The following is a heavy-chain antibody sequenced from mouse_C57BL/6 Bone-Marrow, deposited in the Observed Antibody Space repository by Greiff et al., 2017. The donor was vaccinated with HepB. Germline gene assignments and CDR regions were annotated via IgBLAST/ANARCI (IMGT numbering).Heavy chain of an antibody. V-gene: IGHV1-54*01. CDR2: INPGSGGT. J-gene: IGHJ4*01. D-gene: IGHD2-4*01. CDR3: ARGNDS. Sequence: VKLMESGAELVRPGTSVKVSCKASGYAFTNYLIEWVKQRPGQGLEWIGVINPGSGGTNYNEKFKGKATLTADKSSSTAYMQLSSLTSEDSAVYFCARGNDSWGQGTSVTVSS. CDR1: GYAFTNYL.